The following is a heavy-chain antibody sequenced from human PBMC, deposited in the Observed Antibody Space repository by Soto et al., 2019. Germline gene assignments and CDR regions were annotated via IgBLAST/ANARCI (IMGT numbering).Heavy chain of an antibody. J-gene: IGHJ6*02. Sequence: GGSLRLSCAASGFTFSSYSMSWVRQAPGKGLEWVSGFRTGGDDGTTYYADSVKGRFTISRDDSKDTLFLQMSSLRAEDTAVYYCVKGSRGEYWYYYNGVDVWGQGTTVTVS. D-gene: IGHD3-10*01. CDR3: VKGSRGEYWYYYNGVDV. V-gene: IGHV3-23*01. CDR1: GFTFSSYS. CDR2: FRTGGDDGTT.